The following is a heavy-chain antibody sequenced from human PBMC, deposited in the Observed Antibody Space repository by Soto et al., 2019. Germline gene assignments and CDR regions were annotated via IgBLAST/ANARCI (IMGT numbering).Heavy chain of an antibody. CDR1: ISS. Sequence: ISSMNWVRQAPGKGLEWVSYITSSSDTIFYADSVKGRFTISRDNAKNSLYLQMSSLRAEDTAVYYCAVAKFDHWGRGTLVTVSS. CDR3: AVAKFDH. V-gene: IGHV3-48*01. CDR2: ITSSSDTI. J-gene: IGHJ4*02.